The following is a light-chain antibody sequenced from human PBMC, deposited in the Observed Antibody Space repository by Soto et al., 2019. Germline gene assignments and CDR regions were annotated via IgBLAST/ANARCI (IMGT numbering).Light chain of an antibody. CDR2: EVR. J-gene: IGLJ3*02. Sequence: QSALTQPASVSGSPGQSITISCTGTSSDVGDYDYVSWYQQHPGKAPKLMIYEVRNRPSGVSNRFSGSKSGNTASLAISGLQAEDEANYYCRSYTNSHTWVFGGGTKLTVL. V-gene: IGLV2-14*01. CDR3: RSYTNSHTWV. CDR1: SSDVGDYDY.